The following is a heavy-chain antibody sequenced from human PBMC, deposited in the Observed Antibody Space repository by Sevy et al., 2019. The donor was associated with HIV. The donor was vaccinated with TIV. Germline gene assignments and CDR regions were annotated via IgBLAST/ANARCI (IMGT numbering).Heavy chain of an antibody. D-gene: IGHD2-21*01. CDR2: IQYDGSNK. CDR3: VKEGGGEGGDH. Sequence: GGSLRLSCAASGFSFSSYGMHWVRQAPSKGLEWMSYIQYDGSNKDYADSVKGRFTISRDNSKNTLYLQMNSLRVEDTAVFYCVKEGGGEGGDHWGQGTLVTVSS. V-gene: IGHV3-30*02. J-gene: IGHJ4*02. CDR1: GFSFSSYG.